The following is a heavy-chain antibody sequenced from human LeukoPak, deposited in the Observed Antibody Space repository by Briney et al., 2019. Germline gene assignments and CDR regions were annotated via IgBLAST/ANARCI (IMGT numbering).Heavy chain of an antibody. V-gene: IGHV1-2*02. CDR2: INPNSGGT. J-gene: IGHJ6*03. CDR3: ARDGTPAFYYYMDV. CDR1: GYTFTGYY. Sequence: VASVKVSCKASGYTFTGYYMQWVRQAPGQGLEWMGWINPNSGGTKYAQKFQGRVTMTRDTSISTAYMELSSLRSEDTAVYFCARDGTPAFYYYMDVWGKGATVTISS.